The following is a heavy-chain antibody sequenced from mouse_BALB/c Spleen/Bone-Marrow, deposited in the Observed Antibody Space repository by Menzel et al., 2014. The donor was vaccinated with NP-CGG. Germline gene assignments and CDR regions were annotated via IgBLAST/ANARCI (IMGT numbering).Heavy chain of an antibody. V-gene: IGHV1S81*02. D-gene: IGHD3-2*01. CDR1: GYTFTSYW. CDR3: ARGTARAMMDY. J-gene: IGHJ4*01. Sequence: VNLVESGTELVKPGASVKLSCKASGYTFTSYWIHWVKQRPGQGLEWIGEIHPSNGRTNYSEKFKTKATLTVDKSSTTAHMQLRSLTSEDSAVYYCARGTARAMMDYWGQGTSVTVSS. CDR2: IHPSNGRT.